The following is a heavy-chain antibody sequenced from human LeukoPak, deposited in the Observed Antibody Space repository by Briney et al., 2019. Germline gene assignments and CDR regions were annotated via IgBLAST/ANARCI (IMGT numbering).Heavy chain of an antibody. Sequence: RGSETLSCAASGFTFSTYVMTWVRQAPGKGLEWVSDISGSGCSTHYAVSAKGRFTISRDNFKNTLYLQMSSLRAEDTAVYYCAKRAAAGSLYYYGMDVWGPGST. D-gene: IGHD6-13*01. CDR2: ISGSGCST. CDR3: AKRAAAGSLYYYGMDV. J-gene: IGHJ6*02. V-gene: IGHV3-23*01. CDR1: GFTFSTYV.